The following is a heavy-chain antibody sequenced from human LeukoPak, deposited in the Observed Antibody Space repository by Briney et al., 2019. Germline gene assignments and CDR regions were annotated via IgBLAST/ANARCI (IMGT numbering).Heavy chain of an antibody. V-gene: IGHV4-61*02. Sequence: SETLSLTCTVSGGSFSSPNYYWSWIRQPAGKGLEWIGRIYTTGFTNYHPSLKSRVTVSIDTSKNQFYLKLTSVTAADTAVYYCAREGAARNFDYWGQGILVTVSS. J-gene: IGHJ4*02. CDR1: GGSFSSPNYY. CDR2: IYTTGFT. CDR3: AREGAARNFDY. D-gene: IGHD6-6*01.